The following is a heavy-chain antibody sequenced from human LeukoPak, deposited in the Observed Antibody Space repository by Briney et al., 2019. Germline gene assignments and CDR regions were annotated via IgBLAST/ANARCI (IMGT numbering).Heavy chain of an antibody. CDR3: ARDRGSYEAFDI. CDR1: GYTFTSYG. D-gene: IGHD1-26*01. V-gene: IGHV1-18*01. J-gene: IGHJ3*02. Sequence: ASVKASCKASGYTFTSYGIGWVRQAPGQGLEWMGWISAYNGNTNYAQKLQGRVTMTTDTSTSTAYMELRSLRSDDTAVYYCARDRGSYEAFDIWGQGTMVTVSS. CDR2: ISAYNGNT.